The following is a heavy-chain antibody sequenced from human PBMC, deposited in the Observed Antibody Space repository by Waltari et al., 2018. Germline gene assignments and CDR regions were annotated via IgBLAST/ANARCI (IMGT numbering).Heavy chain of an antibody. CDR3: ARVSRSGTANY. V-gene: IGHV4-59*01. J-gene: IGHJ4*02. Sequence: QVQLQESGPGLVKPSETLSLTCTVSGGSISSYYWSWIRQPPGKGLEWIWYIYYSGSTNYNPSLKSRVTISVDTSKNQFSLKLSSVTAADTAVYYCARVSRSGTANYWGQGTLVTVSS. CDR1: GGSISSYY. D-gene: IGHD3-3*01. CDR2: IYYSGST.